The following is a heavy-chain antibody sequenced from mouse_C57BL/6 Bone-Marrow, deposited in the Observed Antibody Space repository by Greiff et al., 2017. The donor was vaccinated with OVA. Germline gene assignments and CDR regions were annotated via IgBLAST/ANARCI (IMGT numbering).Heavy chain of an antibody. V-gene: IGHV1-50*01. Sequence: VQLQQPGAELVKPGASVKLSCKASGYTFTSYWMPWVKQRPGQGLEWIGEIDPSDSYTNYNQKFKGKATLTLDTSSSTAYMQLSSLTSEDSAVYYCARSMRFAYWGQGTLVTVSA. CDR1: GYTFTSYW. CDR3: ARSMRFAY. J-gene: IGHJ3*01. CDR2: IDPSDSYT.